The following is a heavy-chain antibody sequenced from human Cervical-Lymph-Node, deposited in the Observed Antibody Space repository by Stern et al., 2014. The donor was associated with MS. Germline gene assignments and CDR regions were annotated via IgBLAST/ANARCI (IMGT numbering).Heavy chain of an antibody. J-gene: IGHJ4*02. CDR2: ISSDGNSK. CDR3: ARAYSGTWYAYFDY. Sequence: VQLVESGGGVVQPGRSLRLSCAASGFTFNAYAIHWVRQAPGKGLEWVALISSDGNSKYYADSVRGRFTISRDSSRRTVFLQMNSLRTDDTAMYFCARAYSGTWYAYFDYWGQGALVTVSS. D-gene: IGHD2-15*01. V-gene: IGHV3-30-3*01. CDR1: GFTFNAYA.